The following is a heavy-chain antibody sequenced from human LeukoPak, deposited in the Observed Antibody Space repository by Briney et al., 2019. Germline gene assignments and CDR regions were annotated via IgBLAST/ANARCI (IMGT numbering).Heavy chain of an antibody. CDR2: INVDGSTR. CDR1: GFTFSRYW. V-gene: IGHV3-74*01. CDR3: TRDRTLFGTGGDS. J-gene: IGHJ4*02. Sequence: GGSLRLSCAASGFTFSRYWMHSVRHAPGRGLVWVSRINVDGSTRTYAEDSVKGRFTISRDNAENTLYLQMNSLRAEDTAVYYCTRDRTLFGTGGDSWGQGTLVTVSS. D-gene: IGHD3-3*01.